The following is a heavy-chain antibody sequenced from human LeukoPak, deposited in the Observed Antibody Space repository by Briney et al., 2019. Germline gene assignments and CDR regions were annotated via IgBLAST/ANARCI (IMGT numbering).Heavy chain of an antibody. CDR3: ARDLTYCSSTSCYPHWFDP. CDR1: GYTFTSYY. Sequence: ASVKVSCKASGYTFTSYYMHWVRQAPGQGLEWMGIINPSGGSTSYAQKFQGRVTMTRDTSTSTVYMGLSSLRSEDTAVYYCARDLTYCSSTSCYPHWFDPWGQGTLVTVSS. V-gene: IGHV1-46*01. D-gene: IGHD2-2*01. CDR2: INPSGGST. J-gene: IGHJ5*02.